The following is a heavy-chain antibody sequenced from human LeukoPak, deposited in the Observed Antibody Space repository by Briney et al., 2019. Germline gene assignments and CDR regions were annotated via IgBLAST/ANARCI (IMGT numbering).Heavy chain of an antibody. D-gene: IGHD3-16*01. Sequence: SETLSLTCSVSGGSVNNYYWTWIRQPPGKGLEWIGQIYYSGKADYNPSLKSRITISVDTSKNQISLRVNSVTAADTAVYYCARFGVDYDMGVWGRGTTVIVFS. J-gene: IGHJ6*02. V-gene: IGHV4-59*02. CDR2: IYYSGKA. CDR3: ARFGVDYDMGV. CDR1: GGSVNNYY.